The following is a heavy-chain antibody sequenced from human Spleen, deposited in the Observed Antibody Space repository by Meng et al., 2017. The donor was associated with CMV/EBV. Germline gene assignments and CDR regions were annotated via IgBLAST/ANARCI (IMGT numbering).Heavy chain of an antibody. Sequence: GESLKISCAASGFTFSSYGIHWVRQAPGKGLEWVSLIWYDGSNKYYADAVRGRFTISRDNSKNTLYLQMNSLRAEDTAVYYCARDTSSSSFYWFDPWGQGTLVTVSS. CDR1: GFTFSSYG. J-gene: IGHJ5*02. V-gene: IGHV3-33*01. CDR2: IWYDGSNK. CDR3: ARDTSSSSFYWFDP. D-gene: IGHD6-6*01.